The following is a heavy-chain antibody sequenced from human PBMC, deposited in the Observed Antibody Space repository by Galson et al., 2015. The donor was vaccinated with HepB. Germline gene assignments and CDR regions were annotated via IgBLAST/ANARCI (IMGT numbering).Heavy chain of an antibody. V-gene: IGHV3-48*02. CDR2: ISTSSTI. J-gene: IGHJ4*02. Sequence: LRLSCAASGFTFSIHAMSWVRQAPGKGLECVSYISTSSTIYYADSVKGRFTISRGNAKNSLYLQMNSLRDEDTAVYYCVRSRGGSLWGQGTLVTVSS. CDR3: VRSRGGSL. CDR1: GFTFSIHA. D-gene: IGHD3-10*01.